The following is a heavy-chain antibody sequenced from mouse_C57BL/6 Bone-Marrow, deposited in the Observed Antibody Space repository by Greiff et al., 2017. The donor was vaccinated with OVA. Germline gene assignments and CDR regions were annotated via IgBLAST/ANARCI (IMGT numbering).Heavy chain of an antibody. D-gene: IGHD1-1*01. CDR3: ARGVITTVVDYWYFDV. CDR1: GYSITSGYY. CDR2: ISYDGSN. J-gene: IGHJ1*03. V-gene: IGHV3-6*01. Sequence: EVKLQESGPGLVKPSQSLSLTCSVTGYSITSGYYWNWIRQFPGNKLEWMGYISYDGSNNYNPSLKNRISITRDTSKNQFFLKLNSVTTEDTATYYCARGVITTVVDYWYFDVWGTGTTVTVSS.